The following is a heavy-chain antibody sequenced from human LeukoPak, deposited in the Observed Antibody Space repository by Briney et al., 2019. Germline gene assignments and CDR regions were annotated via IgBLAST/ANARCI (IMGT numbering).Heavy chain of an antibody. CDR1: GGSISNNY. CDR2: FYNSGST. V-gene: IGHV4-59*01. D-gene: IGHD4-17*01. CDR3: ATGPPTLYYGDYPRVGYFDY. Sequence: SETLSLTCTVSGGSISNNYWTWIRQPPGKGLEWIGYFYNSGSTNYNPSLKSRVTISVDTSKNQFSLKLTSVTAADTAVYYCATGPPTLYYGDYPRVGYFDYWGQGTLVTVSS. J-gene: IGHJ4*02.